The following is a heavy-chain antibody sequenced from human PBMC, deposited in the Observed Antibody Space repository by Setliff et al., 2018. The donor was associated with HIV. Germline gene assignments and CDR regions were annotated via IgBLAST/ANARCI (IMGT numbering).Heavy chain of an antibody. Sequence: PGGSLRLSCAASGFIFGEFGMNWVRQLPGKGLEWVAGISWNRAYIGYADSVKGRFTISRDNSRNSLYLQMNSLRVEDTALYFCAKDWREGCNERRCHSYYYMDVWGQGTTVTVSS. V-gene: IGHV3-9*01. CDR1: GFIFGEFG. D-gene: IGHD3-10*01. CDR3: AKDWREGCNERRCHSYYYMDV. J-gene: IGHJ6*03. CDR2: ISWNRAYI.